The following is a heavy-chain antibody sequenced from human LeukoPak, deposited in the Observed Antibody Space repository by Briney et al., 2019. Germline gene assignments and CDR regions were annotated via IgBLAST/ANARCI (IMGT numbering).Heavy chain of an antibody. CDR3: ARLILWETSNAFAI. CDR1: GPTFNRDG. V-gene: IGHV3-7*03. D-gene: IGHD1-26*01. CDR2: IKPDESRI. J-gene: IGHJ3*02. Sequence: PGGSLRLSCTNSGPTFNRDGMGWLRQAPGKGLEWLAHIKPDESRIFYADSVNGRFALSRDNAKNSVPLQMNSLRAEDTAVYFCARLILWETSNAFAIWGQGTMVTVSS.